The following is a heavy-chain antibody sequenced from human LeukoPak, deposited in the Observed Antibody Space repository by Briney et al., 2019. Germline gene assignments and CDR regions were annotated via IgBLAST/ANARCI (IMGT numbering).Heavy chain of an antibody. CDR2: INAGNGNT. D-gene: IGHD3-22*01. J-gene: IGHJ3*02. Sequence: ASVKVSCKASGYTFTSYAMHWVRQAPGQRLEWMGWINAGNGNTKYSQKFQGRVTITRDTSASTAYMELSSLRSEDTAVYYCAREAYYYDSSGYYHRAFDIWGQGTMVTVSS. CDR1: GYTFTSYA. V-gene: IGHV1-3*01. CDR3: AREAYYYDSSGYYHRAFDI.